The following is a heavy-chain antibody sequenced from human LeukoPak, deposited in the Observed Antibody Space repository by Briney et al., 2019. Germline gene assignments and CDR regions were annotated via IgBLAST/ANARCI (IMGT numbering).Heavy chain of an antibody. CDR3: ARDNSDFLFDP. Sequence: ASVKASCKASGYTFTGYYMHWVRQAPGQRLKWMGWINPNSGATNYAQKFQGRVTMTRDTSISTAYMELTRLISDDTAVYFCARDNSDFLFDPWGQGTLVTVSS. J-gene: IGHJ5*02. CDR1: GYTFTGYY. V-gene: IGHV1-2*02. CDR2: INPNSGAT. D-gene: IGHD3/OR15-3a*01.